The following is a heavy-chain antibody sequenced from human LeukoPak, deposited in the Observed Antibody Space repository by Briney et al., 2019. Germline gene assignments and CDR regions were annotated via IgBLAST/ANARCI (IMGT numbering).Heavy chain of an antibody. CDR2: ISVSGNT. V-gene: IGHV3-23*01. CDR3: AKDGTRRGSGSYYN. D-gene: IGHD3-10*01. J-gene: IGHJ4*02. CDR1: GFTFSSYG. Sequence: GGSLRLSCAASGFTFSSYGMHWVRQAPGKGLEWVSAISVSGNTYHADSVKGRFTISRDSSKNTLYLQMNSLRAEDTAVYYCAKDGTRRGSGSYYNWGQGTLVTVSS.